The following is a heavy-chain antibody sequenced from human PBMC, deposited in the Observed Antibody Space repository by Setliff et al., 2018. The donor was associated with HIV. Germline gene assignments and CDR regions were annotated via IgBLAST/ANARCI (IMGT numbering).Heavy chain of an antibody. D-gene: IGHD3-10*01. Sequence: ASVKVSCKASGYTFTTYSMHWVRQAPGQSLEWMGWINVGKGDTKYSQDLQGRITITRDTSANTAYMELSSLRSDDTAVYFCARVALLAVFDFDYWGHGTLGTVSS. CDR2: INVGKGDT. CDR1: GYTFTTYS. CDR3: ARVALLAVFDFDY. V-gene: IGHV1-3*01. J-gene: IGHJ4*01.